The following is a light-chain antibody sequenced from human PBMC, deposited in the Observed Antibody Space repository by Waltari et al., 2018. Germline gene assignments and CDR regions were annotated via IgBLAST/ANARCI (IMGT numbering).Light chain of an antibody. CDR1: RSNIGAEV. CDR2: STN. Sequence: QSVLTQQPSASGTPGQRVTITCSGSRSNIGAEVVNWYQVLPGTAPKLLIYSTNHRPSGVPKRFSGSKSGTSASLSISGLQSEDEADYYCATWDYSLDGQVFGGGTKLTVL. CDR3: ATWDYSLDGQV. J-gene: IGLJ3*02. V-gene: IGLV1-44*01.